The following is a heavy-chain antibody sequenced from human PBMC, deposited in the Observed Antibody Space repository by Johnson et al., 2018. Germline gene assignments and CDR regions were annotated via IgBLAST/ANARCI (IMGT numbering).Heavy chain of an antibody. D-gene: IGHD3-10*01. CDR1: GFTFSSYW. Sequence: VQLVQSGGGLVQPGGSLRLSCAASGFTFSSYWMSWVRQAPGKGLEWVANIKEDGSEKYYVDSVKGRFTISRDNAKNSLYLQMSSLRAADTAVYYCARVARRHHIGDWGQGTMVTVSS. CDR2: IKEDGSEK. V-gene: IGHV3-7*01. CDR3: ARVARRHHIGD. J-gene: IGHJ3*01.